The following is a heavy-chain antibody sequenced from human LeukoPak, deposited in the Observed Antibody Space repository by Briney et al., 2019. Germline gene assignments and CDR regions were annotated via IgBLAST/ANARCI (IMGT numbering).Heavy chain of an antibody. D-gene: IGHD4-17*01. CDR2: ISSSSSYT. J-gene: IGHJ4*02. Sequence: SGGSLRLSCAASGFTFSDYYMSWIRQAPGKGLEWVSYISSSSSYTKYGDSVKGRFTISRDNAKNSLYLQVNSLRAEDTAVYYCARDGSYGDYLFDYWGQGTLVTVSS. CDR3: ARDGSYGDYLFDY. CDR1: GFTFSDYY. V-gene: IGHV3-11*06.